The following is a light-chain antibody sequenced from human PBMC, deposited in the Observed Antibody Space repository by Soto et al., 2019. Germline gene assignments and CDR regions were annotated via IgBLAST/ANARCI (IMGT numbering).Light chain of an antibody. V-gene: IGKV1-12*01. Sequence: DIQMTQSPSSVSASVGDRVAITCRASQDISRWLAWYQQKPGKAPKLLIYAASSLQSGVPSRFSGSGSGTDFTLTISNLQPVDFATYYCQQATTFPTFGAGTKVEIK. CDR1: QDISRW. CDR2: AAS. J-gene: IGKJ4*01. CDR3: QQATTFPT.